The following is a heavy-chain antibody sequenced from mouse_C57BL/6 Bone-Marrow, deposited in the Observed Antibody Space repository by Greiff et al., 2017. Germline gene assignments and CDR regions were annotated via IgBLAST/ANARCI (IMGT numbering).Heavy chain of an antibody. J-gene: IGHJ3*01. D-gene: IGHD1-1*01. CDR2: IDPEDGET. CDR1: GFNIKDYY. CDR3: ASYSWFAY. Sequence: VQLQQPGAELVKPGASVKLSCTASGFNIKDYYMHWVKQRTEQGLEWIGRIDPEDGETKYAPKFPGKATITADTTSNAAYLQLSSLTSEDTAVYYCASYSWFAYWGQGTLVTVSA. V-gene: IGHV14-2*01.